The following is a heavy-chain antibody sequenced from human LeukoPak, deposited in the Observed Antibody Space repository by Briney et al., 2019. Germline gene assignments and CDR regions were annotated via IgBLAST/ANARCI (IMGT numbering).Heavy chain of an antibody. D-gene: IGHD4-17*01. CDR3: ARGIMTTVPTFDY. CDR1: GGSINGYY. V-gene: IGHV4-59*01. J-gene: IGHJ4*02. Sequence: SETLSLTCTVSGGSINGYYWSWIRQPPGKGLEWIGYVYYSASTNYSPSLKSRVTTSVDTSKKQFSLRLSSVTAAETAVYYCARGIMTTVPTFDYWGQGTLVTVSS. CDR2: VYYSAST.